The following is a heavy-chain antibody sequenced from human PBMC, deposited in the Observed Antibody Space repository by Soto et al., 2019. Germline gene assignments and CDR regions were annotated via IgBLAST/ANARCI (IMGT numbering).Heavy chain of an antibody. CDR2: ISGSDDST. Sequence: EVQLLESGGGLVQPGESLRLSCAASGFTFSSYAMSWVRQAPGKGLGWVSVISGSDDSTYYADSVKGRFTISRDNSKNSLYLRMNSLRAGDTAVYYCAKRSSPSTFDYWAQGTLVTVSS. V-gene: IGHV3-23*01. D-gene: IGHD6-6*01. CDR1: GFTFSSYA. CDR3: AKRSSPSTFDY. J-gene: IGHJ4*02.